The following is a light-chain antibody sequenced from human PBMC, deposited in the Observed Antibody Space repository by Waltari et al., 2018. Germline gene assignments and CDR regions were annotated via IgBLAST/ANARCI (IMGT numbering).Light chain of an antibody. V-gene: IGLV3-9*01. CDR1: NIGSKT. CDR3: QVWDSSTVV. CDR2: RDS. Sequence: SYELTQPLSVSVALGQTARITCGGTNIGSKTVHWYQQKPGQAPVLVIYRDSNRPSGIPERFSGSNSGNTATLTISRAQAGDEADYYCQVWDSSTVVFGGGTKLTVL. J-gene: IGLJ2*01.